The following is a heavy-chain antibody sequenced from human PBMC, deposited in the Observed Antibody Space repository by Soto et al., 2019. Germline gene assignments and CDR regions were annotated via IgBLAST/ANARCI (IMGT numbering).Heavy chain of an antibody. V-gene: IGHV3-23*01. J-gene: IGHJ4*02. D-gene: IGHD6-13*01. CDR3: VKGGSSWFSGGFDN. CDR1: GFTFSNYG. Sequence: GGSPRLSCAASGFTFSNYGMSWVRQGPGKGLEWVSGISNSGGRTYYADSVKGRFTISRDNSRNTLSLQMNSLRADDTAVYYCVKGGSSWFSGGFDNWAQGTLVTVSS. CDR2: ISNSGGRT.